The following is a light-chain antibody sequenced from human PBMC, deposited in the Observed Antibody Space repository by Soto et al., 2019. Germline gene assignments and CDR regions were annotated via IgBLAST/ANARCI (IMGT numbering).Light chain of an antibody. CDR2: DVT. CDR1: SSDVGGYNY. J-gene: IGLJ1*01. V-gene: IGLV2-14*03. CDR3: SSDTTSNTRQIV. Sequence: QSALTQPASVSGSPGQSITISCTGTSSDVGGYNYVSWYQHHPGKAPKLIIYDVTNRPSGVSNPFSGSKSGNTASLTISGLQPEDEAAYYCSSDTTSNTRQIVFGTGTKLSVL.